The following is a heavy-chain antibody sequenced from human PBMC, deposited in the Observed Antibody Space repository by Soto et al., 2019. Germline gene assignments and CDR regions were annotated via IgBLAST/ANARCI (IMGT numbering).Heavy chain of an antibody. J-gene: IGHJ3*01. CDR2: IYSGGST. CDR1: GFTVSSNY. CDR3: ARGVAAAGDAYDL. Sequence: GGSLRLSCAASGFTVSSNYMSWVRQAPGKGLEWVSVIYSGGSTYYADSVKGRFTISRHNSKNTLYLQMNSLRAEDTAVYYCARGVAAAGDAYDLSCQAPMVTVSS. D-gene: IGHD6-13*01. V-gene: IGHV3-53*04.